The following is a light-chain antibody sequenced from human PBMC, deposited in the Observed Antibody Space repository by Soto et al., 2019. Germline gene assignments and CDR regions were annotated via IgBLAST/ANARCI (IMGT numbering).Light chain of an antibody. CDR3: QVRTNWSIA. Sequence: ENVLTQSPATLSLSRGERATLSGRASQSVSNYLAWYQQKNGQAPRLLIYDASNRDTGIPARFSGTGSWTDFTLPINKLEPEDVEVYYCQVRTNWSIAFGRGTRLEI. V-gene: IGKV3-11*01. CDR1: QSVSNY. J-gene: IGKJ5*01. CDR2: DAS.